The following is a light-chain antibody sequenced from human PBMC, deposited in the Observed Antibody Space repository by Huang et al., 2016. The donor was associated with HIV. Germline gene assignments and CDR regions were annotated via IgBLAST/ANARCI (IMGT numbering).Light chain of an antibody. CDR2: DAS. V-gene: IGKV3-11*01. CDR1: QSVSSY. CDR3: QQRSNWRT. Sequence: EIVLTQSPATLSLSPGESATLSCRASQSVSSYLAWYQQKPGQAPSLLIYDASNRATGIPARFSGRGSGTDFTLTISSLEPEDFAVYYCQQRSNWRTFGQGTRLEIK. J-gene: IGKJ5*01.